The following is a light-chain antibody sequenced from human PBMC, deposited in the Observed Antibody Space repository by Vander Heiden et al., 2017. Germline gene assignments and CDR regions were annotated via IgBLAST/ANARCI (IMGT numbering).Light chain of an antibody. CDR1: QSLLHSNGYNY. J-gene: IGKJ1*01. V-gene: IGKV2-28*01. CDR3: MQALQTPKT. CDR2: LGS. Sequence: DIVMTQSPLSLPVTPGEPASISCRSSQSLLHSNGYNYLDWYLQKPGQSPQLLIYLGSNLASGVPDRFSGSGSGTDFTLKISRVEAEDVAVYYCMQALQTPKTFGQGTKVEIK.